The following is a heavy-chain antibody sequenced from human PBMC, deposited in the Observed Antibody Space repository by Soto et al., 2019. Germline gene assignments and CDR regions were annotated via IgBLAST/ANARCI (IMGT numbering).Heavy chain of an antibody. CDR2: IVVGSGNT. V-gene: IGHV1-58*01. D-gene: IGHD5-18*01. J-gene: IGHJ4*02. CDR1: GFTFTSAS. CDR3: AADEGHSHGYGSY. Sequence: SVKVSCKAAGFTFTSASVQWVRQARGQRHEWIGWIVVGSGNTNYAQKFQERVTITRDMPKSTAYMQLRSLRCEDTAVYYFAADEGHSHGYGSYWGQGTLVTVSS.